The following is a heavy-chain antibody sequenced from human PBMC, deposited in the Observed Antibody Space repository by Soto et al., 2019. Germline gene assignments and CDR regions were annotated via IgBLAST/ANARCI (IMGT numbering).Heavy chain of an antibody. CDR2: ISAYNGNT. D-gene: IGHD4-17*01. CDR1: GYTFTSYG. Sequence: QVQLVQSGAEVKKPGASVKVSCKASGYTFTSYGISWVRQAPGQGLEWMGWISAYNGNTNYAQKLQGRVTMTTDTSTSTAYMELRSLRSDDTAVYYCARLGPLSRPHDYGGNGWFDPWGQGTLVTVAS. V-gene: IGHV1-18*01. CDR3: ARLGPLSRPHDYGGNGWFDP. J-gene: IGHJ5*02.